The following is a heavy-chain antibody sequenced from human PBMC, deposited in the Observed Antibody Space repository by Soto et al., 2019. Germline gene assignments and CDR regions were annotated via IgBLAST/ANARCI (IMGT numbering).Heavy chain of an antibody. CDR3: AGQYYDFWSGYYTRLEYYYYYMDV. CDR2: IYYSGST. V-gene: IGHV4-39*01. J-gene: IGHJ6*03. CDR1: GGSISSSSYY. D-gene: IGHD3-3*01. Sequence: SETLSLTCTVSGGSISSSSYYWGWIRQPPGKGLEWIGSIYYSGSTYYNPSLKSRVTISVDTSKNQFSLKLSSVTAADTAVYYCAGQYYDFWSGYYTRLEYYYYYMDVWGKGTTVTVSS.